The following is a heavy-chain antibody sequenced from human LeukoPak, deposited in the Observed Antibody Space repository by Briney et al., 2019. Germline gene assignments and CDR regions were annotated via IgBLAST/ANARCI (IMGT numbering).Heavy chain of an antibody. V-gene: IGHV3-7*01. D-gene: IGHD1-1*01. Sequence: GGSLRLSCAASGFTFSSCWMSWVRQAPGKGLEWVANIKQDGSDKCYVDSVKGRFTISRDNAKNSLYPQINSLRAEDTAAYYCARDGGTGIPFDYWGQGTLVTVSS. J-gene: IGHJ4*02. CDR2: IKQDGSDK. CDR3: ARDGGTGIPFDY. CDR1: GFTFSSCW.